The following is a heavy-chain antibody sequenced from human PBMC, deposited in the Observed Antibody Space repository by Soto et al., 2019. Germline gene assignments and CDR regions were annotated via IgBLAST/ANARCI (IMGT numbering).Heavy chain of an antibody. Sequence: QMRLVQSGAEVKKPGASVKVSCKASGYTFTSYQMHWVRQAPGQGLEWMGIINPSGGRITYAPRFQGRVMMTRDTSTNTVYMELRSLRSEDTAVYYCARDGPPTTTGVGPSYTMDVWGQGTTVTVS. CDR1: GYTFTSYQ. J-gene: IGHJ6*02. CDR2: INPSGGRI. D-gene: IGHD3-3*01. CDR3: ARDGPPTTTGVGPSYTMDV. V-gene: IGHV1-46*01.